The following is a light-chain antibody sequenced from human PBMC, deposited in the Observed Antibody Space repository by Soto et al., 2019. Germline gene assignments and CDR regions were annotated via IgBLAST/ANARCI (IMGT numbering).Light chain of an antibody. Sequence: EVVLSQSPGTLSLSPGESATLSCRASQIVNTFYLAWYQQKPGQAPRLLIYDTSNRATGIPARFGGSGSGTDFTLTISRLEPEDFAVYYCQQYGGSPTFGQGTKVDIK. CDR3: QQYGGSPT. J-gene: IGKJ1*01. CDR1: QIVNTFY. V-gene: IGKV3-20*01. CDR2: DTS.